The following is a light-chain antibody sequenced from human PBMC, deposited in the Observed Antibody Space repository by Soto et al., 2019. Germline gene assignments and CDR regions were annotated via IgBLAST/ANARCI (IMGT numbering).Light chain of an antibody. CDR3: QQRSNWLFT. CDR2: GAS. CDR1: QSVSSSY. Sequence: IVLTQSPGTLSLSPGERATLSCRASQSVSSSYLALYQQKPGQAPRLLIYGASSRATGIPARFSGSGSGTDFTLTISSLEPEDFAVYYCQQRSNWLFTFGQGTRLEI. V-gene: IGKV3D-20*02. J-gene: IGKJ5*01.